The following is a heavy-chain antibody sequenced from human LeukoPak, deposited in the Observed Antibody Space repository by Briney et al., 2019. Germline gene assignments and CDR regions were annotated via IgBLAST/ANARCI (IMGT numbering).Heavy chain of an antibody. Sequence: TGRSLRLSCAASGFTFSSFGMHWVRQAPGKGLEWVAVIWFDGSNKYYPDSVKGRFTISRDNSKNKLYLQMSSLRAEDTAVYYCARDRGQGRSAFDIWGQGTMVTVSS. V-gene: IGHV3-33*01. CDR1: GFTFSSFG. D-gene: IGHD3-10*01. J-gene: IGHJ3*02. CDR3: ARDRGQGRSAFDI. CDR2: IWFDGSNK.